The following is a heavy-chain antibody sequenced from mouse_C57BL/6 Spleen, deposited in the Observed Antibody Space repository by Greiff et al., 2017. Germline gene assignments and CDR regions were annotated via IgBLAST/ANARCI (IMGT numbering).Heavy chain of an antibody. CDR3: ARRGTTGLLDY. Sequence: QVQLQQSGPGLVQPSQSLSITCTASGFSLTSYGVHWVRQSPGKGLEWLGVICRGGSTDYNAAFMSRLSTTKDNSKSQVFFKMNSLQADDTAICYCARRGTTGLLDYWGQGTSVTVSS. D-gene: IGHD1-1*01. CDR2: ICRGGST. CDR1: GFSLTSYG. V-gene: IGHV2-5*01. J-gene: IGHJ4*01.